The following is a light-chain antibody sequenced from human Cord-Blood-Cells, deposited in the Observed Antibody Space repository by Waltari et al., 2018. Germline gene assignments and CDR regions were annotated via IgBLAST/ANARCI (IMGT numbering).Light chain of an antibody. CDR2: WAS. CDR3: QQYYSTPWT. V-gene: IGKV4-1*01. J-gene: IGKJ1*01. Sequence: DSVITQSTDSLAVSMGGRATINCKSSQSVLYSSNNKHYSAWYQQKPGQPPKLLIYWASTRESGVPDRFSGSGSGTDFTLTISSLQAEDVAVYYCQQYYSTPWTFGQGTKVEIK. CDR1: QSVLYSSNNKHY.